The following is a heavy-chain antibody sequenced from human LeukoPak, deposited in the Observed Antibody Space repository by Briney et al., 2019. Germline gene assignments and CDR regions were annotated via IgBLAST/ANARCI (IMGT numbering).Heavy chain of an antibody. CDR2: IIPIFGTA. V-gene: IGHV1-69*13. CDR1: GGTFSSYA. Sequence: SVKVSCKASGGTFSSYAISWVRQAPGQGLEWMGGIIPIFGTANYAQKFQGRVTITADESTSTAYMELSSLRSEDTAVYYCARDLSAVPRYQPLGPYTNYYYYYYGMDVWGQGTTVTVSS. J-gene: IGHJ6*02. CDR3: ARDLSAVPRYQPLGPYTNYYYYYYGMDV. D-gene: IGHD2-2*01.